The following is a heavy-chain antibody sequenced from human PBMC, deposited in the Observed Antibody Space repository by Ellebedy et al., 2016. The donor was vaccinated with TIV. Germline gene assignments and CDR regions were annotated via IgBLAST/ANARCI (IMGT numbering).Heavy chain of an antibody. J-gene: IGHJ6*03. CDR3: ARVHCSITTCDYYYMDV. Sequence: SETLSLTXTVSGGSVSRYFWGWIRQPAGKGRGWIGRIFTSGSFNYNPTLMRRVTMSVVTSKNQISLRLNSVTTADTAVYYCARVHCSITTCDYYYMDVWGKGTTVTVSS. CDR1: GGSVSRYF. V-gene: IGHV4-4*07. CDR2: IFTSGSF. D-gene: IGHD1-1*01.